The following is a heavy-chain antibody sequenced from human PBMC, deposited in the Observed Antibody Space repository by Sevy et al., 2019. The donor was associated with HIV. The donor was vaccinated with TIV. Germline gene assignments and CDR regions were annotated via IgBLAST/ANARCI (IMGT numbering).Heavy chain of an antibody. J-gene: IGHJ4*02. CDR2: ISGSSNYI. Sequence: GGSLRLSCAASGFTFSSYSMNWVRQAPGKGLEWVSAISGSSNYIYYAESVKGRFIISRDNVKNTLYLQMNSLKADETAVYYCARGPPDGSYDYFDYWGQGTLVTVSS. V-gene: IGHV3-21*06. CDR1: GFTFSSYS. CDR3: ARGPPDGSYDYFDY. D-gene: IGHD1-26*01.